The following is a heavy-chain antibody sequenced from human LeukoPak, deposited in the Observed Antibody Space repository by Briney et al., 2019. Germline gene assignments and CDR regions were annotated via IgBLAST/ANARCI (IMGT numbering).Heavy chain of an antibody. V-gene: IGHV1-69*06. D-gene: IGHD6-6*01. CDR3: ARAKGSSSGGNFDY. J-gene: IGHJ4*02. CDR2: IIPIFGTA. Sequence: ASVKVSCKASGGTFSSYAISWVRQAPGQGLEWMGGIIPIFGTANYAQKFQGRVTITADKSTSTAYMELSSLRSEDTAAYYCARAKGSSSGGNFDYWGQGTLVTVSS. CDR1: GGTFSSYA.